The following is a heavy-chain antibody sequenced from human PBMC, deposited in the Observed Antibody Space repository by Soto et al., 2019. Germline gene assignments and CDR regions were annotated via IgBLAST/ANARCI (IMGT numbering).Heavy chain of an antibody. J-gene: IGHJ4*01. Sequence: SETLSLTCTVSGGSISSSSYYWNWIRQPPGKGLEWIGEINHSGRTNYNPSLKSRLTISVDTSKNQFSLQLTSVTAADTAVYYCARGIVETTKGHFDYWGHGTLVTVSS. CDR2: INHSGRT. V-gene: IGHV4-39*07. D-gene: IGHD1-26*01. CDR1: GGSISSSSYY. CDR3: ARGIVETTKGHFDY.